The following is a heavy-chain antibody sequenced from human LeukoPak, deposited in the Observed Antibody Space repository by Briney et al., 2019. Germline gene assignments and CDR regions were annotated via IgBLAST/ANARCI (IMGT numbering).Heavy chain of an antibody. D-gene: IGHD6-19*01. CDR3: ARDIRAVAGRDYYYGMDV. CDR1: GSTFSSYG. J-gene: IGHJ6*02. V-gene: IGHV3-33*01. Sequence: GGSLRLSCAASGSTFSSYGMHWVRQAPGKGLEWVVVIWYDGSNKYYADSVKGRFTISRDNSKNTLYLQMNGLRAEDTAVYYCARDIRAVAGRDYYYGMDVWGQGTTVTVSS. CDR2: IWYDGSNK.